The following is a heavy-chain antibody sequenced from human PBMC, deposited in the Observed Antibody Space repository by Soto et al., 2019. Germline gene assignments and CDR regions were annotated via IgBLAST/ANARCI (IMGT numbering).Heavy chain of an antibody. V-gene: IGHV3-74*01. Sequence: EVQLVESGGGLVQPGESLRLSCAASGFTFSSYWMHWVRQAPGKGLVWVSRINSDGSSTSYAGSVKRRFTISRDNAKNTLYLEMNILRAEDTAVYYCVRRSLVVAAATREDYWGQGTLVTVSS. CDR3: VRRSLVVAAATREDY. CDR1: GFTFSSYW. CDR2: INSDGSST. D-gene: IGHD2-15*01. J-gene: IGHJ4*02.